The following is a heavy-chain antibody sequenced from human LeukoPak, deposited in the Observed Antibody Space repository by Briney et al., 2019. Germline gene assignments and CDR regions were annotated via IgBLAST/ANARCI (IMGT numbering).Heavy chain of an antibody. D-gene: IGHD3-16*02. J-gene: IGHJ6*02. CDR3: ARAPTSYDYVWGSYRYWADAYGMDV. V-gene: IGHV1-8*02. Sequence: GALVKVSCKASGYTFTSYGISWVRQAPGQGLEWMGWMNPNSGNTGYAQKFQGRVTMTRNTSISTAYMELSSLRSEDTAVYYCARAPTSYDYVWGSYRYWADAYGMDVWGQGTTVTVSS. CDR1: GYTFTSYG. CDR2: MNPNSGNT.